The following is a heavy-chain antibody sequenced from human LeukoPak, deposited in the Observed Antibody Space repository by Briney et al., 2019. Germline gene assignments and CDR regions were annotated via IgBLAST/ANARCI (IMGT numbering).Heavy chain of an antibody. V-gene: IGHV1-69*04. Sequence: SVKVSCKASGGTFSSYAISWVRQAPGQGLEWMGRIIPILGIANYAQKFQGRVTITADKSTSTAYMELSSLRSEDTAVYYCARDLNLAARPRAPDYYYGMDVWGQGTTVTVSS. CDR3: ARDLNLAARPRAPDYYYGMDV. CDR2: IIPILGIA. J-gene: IGHJ6*02. CDR1: GGTFSSYA. D-gene: IGHD6-6*01.